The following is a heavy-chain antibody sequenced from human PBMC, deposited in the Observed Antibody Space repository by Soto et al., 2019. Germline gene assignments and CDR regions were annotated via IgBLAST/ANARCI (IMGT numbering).Heavy chain of an antibody. Sequence: PGGSLRLSCAASGFTFSSYAMSWVRQAPGKGLEWVSAISGSGGSTYYADSVKGRFTISRDNSKNTLYLQMNSLRAEDTAVYYCAKRPLEYYDSSDDYWGQGTLVTVSS. D-gene: IGHD3-22*01. CDR3: AKRPLEYYDSSDDY. CDR1: GFTFSSYA. J-gene: IGHJ4*02. CDR2: ISGSGGST. V-gene: IGHV3-23*01.